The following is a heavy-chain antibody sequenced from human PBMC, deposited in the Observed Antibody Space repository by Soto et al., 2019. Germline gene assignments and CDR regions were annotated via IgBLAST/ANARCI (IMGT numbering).Heavy chain of an antibody. CDR1: GGTFSSYT. Sequence: QVQLVQSGAEVKKPGSSVKVSCKASGGTFSSYTISWVRQAPGQGLEWMGRIIPILGIANYAQKCQGRVTITADKSTSTAYMELRRLRSEDTAVYYCAMEYCSSTSCYRDSWGKGTLVTVSS. CDR2: IIPILGIA. D-gene: IGHD2-2*02. V-gene: IGHV1-69*02. CDR3: AMEYCSSTSCYRDS. J-gene: IGHJ4*02.